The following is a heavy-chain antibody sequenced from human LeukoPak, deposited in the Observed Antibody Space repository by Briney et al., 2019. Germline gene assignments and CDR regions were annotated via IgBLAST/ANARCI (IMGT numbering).Heavy chain of an antibody. CDR3: ARAMYYYDSSGYYDYFDY. CDR1: GYTFTGYY. Sequence: ASVKVSCKASGYTFTGYYIHWVRQAPGQGLEWMGWINPNSGGTNYAQKFQGRVTMTRDTSISTAYMELSRLRSDDTAVYHCARAMYYYDSSGYYDYFDYWGQGTLVTVSS. V-gene: IGHV1-2*02. CDR2: INPNSGGT. D-gene: IGHD3-22*01. J-gene: IGHJ4*02.